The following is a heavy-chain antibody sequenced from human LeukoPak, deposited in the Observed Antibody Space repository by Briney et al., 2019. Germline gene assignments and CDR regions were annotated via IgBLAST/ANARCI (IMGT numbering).Heavy chain of an antibody. V-gene: IGHV3-33*06. J-gene: IGHJ4*02. D-gene: IGHD3-16*01. Sequence: PGGSLRLSCAASGSSPNNYAMHWVRQAPGKGLEWVAVIWHSGLNKYYADFLKGRFTISRDFSKDTVYLQMSGLTVDDTAVYYCAKAGQRSYAEAFDSWGQGTLVTVSS. CDR3: AKAGQRSYAEAFDS. CDR2: IWHSGLNK. CDR1: GSSPNNYA.